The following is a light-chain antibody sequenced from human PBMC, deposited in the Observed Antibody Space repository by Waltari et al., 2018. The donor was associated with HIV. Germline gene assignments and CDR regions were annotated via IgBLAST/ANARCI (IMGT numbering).Light chain of an antibody. Sequence: SYVLTQPPSVSVAPGQTASITCGGNNIGSKGVHWYQQKPGQAPVLVVYDDSGRPSRIPERSSGSNSGNTATLTTSTVEAGDEADYYCQVCDTSNDHPYVFGTGTKVTVL. CDR2: DDS. J-gene: IGLJ1*01. V-gene: IGLV3-21*02. CDR1: NIGSKG. CDR3: QVCDTSNDHPYV.